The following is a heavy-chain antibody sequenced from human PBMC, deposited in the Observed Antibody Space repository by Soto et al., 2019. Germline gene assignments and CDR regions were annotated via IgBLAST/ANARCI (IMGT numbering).Heavy chain of an antibody. CDR1: GGSISSGGYS. V-gene: IGHV4-30-2*01. Sequence: SETLSLTCAVSGGSISSGGYSWSWIRQPPGKGLEWIGYIYHSGSTYYNPSLKSRFTISRDNAKNTLYLQMHSLRAEDTALYFCVRDRGNPDSFDVWGRGTMVTVSS. CDR2: IYHSGST. J-gene: IGHJ3*01. D-gene: IGHD1-26*01. CDR3: VRDRGNPDSFDV.